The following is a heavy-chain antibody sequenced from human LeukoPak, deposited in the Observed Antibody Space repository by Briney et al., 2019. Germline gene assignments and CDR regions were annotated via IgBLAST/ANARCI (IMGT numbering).Heavy chain of an antibody. Sequence: GASVKVSCRASAYTFTDYYIHWVRQAPGQGLEWMGRINPNTGDTNFAQKFQGRVTMTRDMSISTAFMDLSSLRSDVTAVYYCARYHYGLDYWGQGTLVTVSS. CDR1: AYTFTDYY. J-gene: IGHJ4*02. CDR2: INPNTGDT. V-gene: IGHV1-2*06. D-gene: IGHD4-17*01. CDR3: ARYHYGLDY.